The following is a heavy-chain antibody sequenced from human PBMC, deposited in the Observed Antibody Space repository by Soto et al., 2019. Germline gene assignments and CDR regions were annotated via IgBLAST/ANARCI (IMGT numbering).Heavy chain of an antibody. V-gene: IGHV3-23*01. D-gene: IGHD1-1*01. J-gene: IGHJ4*02. CDR3: AKRATGTYFDY. Sequence: EVQLLESGGGLVQPGGSLRLSCAASGFSFSSYAMNWVRQAPGKGLVWVSFISGSGDSTYYADSVKGRFTISRDNSKNTLYLQMNSLRAEDTAVYYCAKRATGTYFDYWGQGTLVTVSS. CDR2: ISGSGDST. CDR1: GFSFSSYA.